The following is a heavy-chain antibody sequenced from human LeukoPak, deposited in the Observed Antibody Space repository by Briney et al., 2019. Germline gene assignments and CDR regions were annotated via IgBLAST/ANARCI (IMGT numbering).Heavy chain of an antibody. CDR2: ISGDGSSI. J-gene: IGHJ4*02. CDR3: ARSSNVYYIQ. D-gene: IGHD3-22*01. Sequence: GGSLVLSCVASGFTFSSYYMHWVRQVPGKGLVWVSRISGDGSSISYANSVNGRFTISRDNAKTSLYVQMNRLRADDSAVYYCARSSNVYYIQWGQGTLVTVSS. V-gene: IGHV3-74*01. CDR1: GFTFSSYY.